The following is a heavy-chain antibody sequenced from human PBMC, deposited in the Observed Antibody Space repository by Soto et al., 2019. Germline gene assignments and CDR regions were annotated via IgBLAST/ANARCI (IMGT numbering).Heavy chain of an antibody. V-gene: IGHV1-69*01. CDR2: IIPIFGTA. D-gene: IGHD3-3*01. CDR1: GGTFSSYA. Sequence: QVQLVQSGAEVKKPGSSVKVSCKASGGTFSSYAISWVRQAPGQGLEWMGGIIPIFGTANYAQKFQGRVTITADESTSTADMELSSLRSEDTAVYYCARDTGDDFWSGYSRPPYYYGMDVWGQGTTVTVSS. J-gene: IGHJ6*02. CDR3: ARDTGDDFWSGYSRPPYYYGMDV.